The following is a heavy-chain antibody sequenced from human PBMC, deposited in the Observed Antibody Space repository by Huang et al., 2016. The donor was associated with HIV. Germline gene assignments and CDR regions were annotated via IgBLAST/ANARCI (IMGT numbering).Heavy chain of an antibody. CDR1: GFAFSQYA. CDR3: VIMDDYFDY. V-gene: IGHV3-9*01. Sequence: EVQLVESGGGLVQPGWSLRLSCAASGFAFSQYAVNWVRQSPWKGLEWVSGIGGNSGDIAYAASVRGRFVISRDNAKKSLYLKMNGLRFEDTALYFCVIMDDYFDYWGQGVLVGVSS. J-gene: IGHJ4*02. D-gene: IGHD2-8*01. CDR2: IGGNSGDI.